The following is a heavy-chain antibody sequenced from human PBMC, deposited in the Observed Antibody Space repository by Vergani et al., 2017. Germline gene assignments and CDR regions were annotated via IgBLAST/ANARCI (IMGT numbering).Heavy chain of an antibody. CDR2: INHSGST. CDR3: ASGRRHRGSSSWSERYYYYYGMDV. V-gene: IGHV4-34*01. Sequence: QVQLQQWGAGLLKPSETLSLTCAVYGGSFSGYYWSWIRQPPGKGLEWIGEINHSGSTNYNPSLKSRVTIAVDTSKNQFSLKLSSVTAADTAVYYCASGRRHRGSSSWSERYYYYYGMDVWGQGTTVTVSS. J-gene: IGHJ6*02. D-gene: IGHD6-13*01. CDR1: GGSFSGYY.